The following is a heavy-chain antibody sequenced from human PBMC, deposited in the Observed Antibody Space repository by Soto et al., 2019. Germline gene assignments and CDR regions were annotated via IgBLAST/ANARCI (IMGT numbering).Heavy chain of an antibody. J-gene: IGHJ4*02. Sequence: GGSLRLSCAASGFTFSSYWMSWVRQAPGKGLEWVANIKQDGSEKYYVDSVKGRFTVSRDNAKNSLYLQMNSLRAEDTAVYYCARDYPAGAFDYWGQGTLVTVS. CDR2: IKQDGSEK. CDR3: ARDYPAGAFDY. CDR1: GFTFSSYW. V-gene: IGHV3-7*01. D-gene: IGHD6-13*01.